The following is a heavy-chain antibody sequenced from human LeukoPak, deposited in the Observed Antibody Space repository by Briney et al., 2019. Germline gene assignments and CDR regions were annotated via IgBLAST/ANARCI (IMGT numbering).Heavy chain of an antibody. CDR2: ISAYNGNT. V-gene: IGHV1-18*01. CDR3: ARDRRIWFRELLRSFDP. Sequence: AAVNVSCKASRYTFTSYGISWVRQAPPQPLEWLGWISAYNGNTNYPQKLQGKDTMTTDRSPSKAYMEPRTQISDHTAHNYCARDRRIWFRELLRSFDPWGQGTLVTVSS. CDR1: RYTFTSYG. J-gene: IGHJ5*02. D-gene: IGHD3-10*01.